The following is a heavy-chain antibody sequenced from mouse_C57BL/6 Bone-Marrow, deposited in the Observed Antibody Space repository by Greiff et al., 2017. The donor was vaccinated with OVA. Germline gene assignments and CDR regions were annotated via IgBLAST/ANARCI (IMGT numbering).Heavy chain of an antibody. CDR1: GYSITSGYY. Sequence: DVQLVESGPGLVKPSQSLSLTCSVTGYSITSGYYWNWIRQFPGNKLEWMGYISYDGSNNYNPSLKNRISITRDTSKNQFFLKLNSVTTEDTATYYCARALLIYYDHDGFAYWGQGTLVTVSA. D-gene: IGHD2-4*01. V-gene: IGHV3-6*01. CDR2: ISYDGSN. CDR3: ARALLIYYDHDGFAY. J-gene: IGHJ3*01.